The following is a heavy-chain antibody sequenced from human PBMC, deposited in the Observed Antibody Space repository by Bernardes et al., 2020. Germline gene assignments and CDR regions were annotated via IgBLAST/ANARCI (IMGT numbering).Heavy chain of an antibody. D-gene: IGHD3-22*01. Sequence: GGSLRLSCAASGFTFSGSEMSWVRQAPGKGLEWVSYITSSGSTIYYADSVKGRFTISRDNAKKSLYLQMNSLRAEETAVYYCARGAYDSSGYCWVNNWLDPWGQGTLVTVSS. J-gene: IGHJ5*02. CDR2: ITSSGSTI. V-gene: IGHV3-48*03. CDR3: ARGAYDSSGYCWVNNWLDP. CDR1: GFTFSGSE.